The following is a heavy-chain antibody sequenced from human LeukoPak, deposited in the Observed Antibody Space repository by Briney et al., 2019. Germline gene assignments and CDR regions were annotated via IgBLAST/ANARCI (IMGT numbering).Heavy chain of an antibody. CDR3: ARDLSNWNDAFTGSN. CDR1: GGSISSSNW. Sequence: SETLSLTCAVSGGSISSSNWWSWVRQPPGKGLEWIGEIYHSGSTNYNPSLKSRVTISVDKSKNQFSLKLSSVTAADTAVYYCARDLSNWNDAFTGSNWGQGTLVTVSS. V-gene: IGHV4-4*02. CDR2: IYHSGST. D-gene: IGHD1-1*01. J-gene: IGHJ4*02.